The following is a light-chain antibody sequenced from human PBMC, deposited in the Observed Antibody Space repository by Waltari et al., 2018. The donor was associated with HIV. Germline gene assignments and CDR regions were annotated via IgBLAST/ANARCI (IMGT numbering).Light chain of an antibody. J-gene: IGLJ1*01. Sequence: QSALTLPASVSGSPGQSITIPCTGPSRDGGGYKYVSWYQQHPGKAPKLMIYDVSNRPSGVSNRFSGSKSGNTASLTISGLQAEDEADYYCSSYTSSSTYVFGTGTKVTVL. CDR3: SSYTSSSTYV. CDR1: SRDGGGYKY. CDR2: DVS. V-gene: IGLV2-14*03.